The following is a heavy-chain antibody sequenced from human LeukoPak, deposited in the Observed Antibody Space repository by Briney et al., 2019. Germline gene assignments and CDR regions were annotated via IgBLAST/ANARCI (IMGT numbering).Heavy chain of an antibody. V-gene: IGHV4-39*01. CDR3: ARVGATAY. CDR2: IYYSGST. Sequence: SGPTLVNPTQTLTLTCTFSGFSLSSSGVGVGWIRQPPGKGLEWIGSIYYSGSTYYNPSLKSRVTISVDTSKNQFSLRLTSVTAADTAVYYCARVGATAYWGQGTLVTVSS. J-gene: IGHJ4*02. D-gene: IGHD1-26*01. CDR1: GFSLSSSGVG.